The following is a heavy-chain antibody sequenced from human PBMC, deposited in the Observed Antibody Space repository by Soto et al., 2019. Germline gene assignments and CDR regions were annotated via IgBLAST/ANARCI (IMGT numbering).Heavy chain of an antibody. V-gene: IGHV1-2*02. CDR1: GYTFTGYY. CDR2: INPNSGGT. J-gene: IGHJ5*02. Sequence: ASVKVSCKASGYTFTGYYMHWVRQAPGQGLEWMGWINPNSGGTNYARKFQGRVTMTRDTSISTAYMELSRLRSDDTAVYYCARDHYDFWSGYSNWFDPWGQGTLVTVSS. CDR3: ARDHYDFWSGYSNWFDP. D-gene: IGHD3-3*01.